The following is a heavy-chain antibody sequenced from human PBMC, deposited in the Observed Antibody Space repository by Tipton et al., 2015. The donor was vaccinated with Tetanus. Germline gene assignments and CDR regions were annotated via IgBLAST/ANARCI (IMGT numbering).Heavy chain of an antibody. D-gene: IGHD4/OR15-4a*01. CDR3: ARRVTMPSAPSRYFDY. CDR2: IFYIGSA. J-gene: IGHJ4*02. Sequence: LRLSCTVSGGSISSSSYYWGWIRQPPGKGLEWIGNIFYIGSAYYNPSLRSRVTISVDTSKNQFSLKLSSVTAADTAQYYCARRVTMPSAPSRYFDYWGQGTLVTVSS. CDR1: GGSISSSSYY. V-gene: IGHV4-39*01.